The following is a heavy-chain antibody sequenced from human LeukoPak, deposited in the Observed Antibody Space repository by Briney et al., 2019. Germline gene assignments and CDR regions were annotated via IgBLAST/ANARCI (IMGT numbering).Heavy chain of an antibody. D-gene: IGHD5-18*01. Sequence: PGGSLRLSCAASGFTFSNAWMSWVRQAPGKGLEWVGRIKSKTDGGTTDYAAPVKGRFTISRDDSKNTLYLQMNSLKTEDTAVYYCTTDRYSLRAFDIWGQGTMVTVSS. CDR1: GFTFSNAW. CDR3: TTDRYSLRAFDI. J-gene: IGHJ3*02. V-gene: IGHV3-15*01. CDR2: IKSKTDGGTT.